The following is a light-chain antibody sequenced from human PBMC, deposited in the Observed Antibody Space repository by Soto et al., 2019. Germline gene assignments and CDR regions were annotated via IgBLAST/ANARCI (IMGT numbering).Light chain of an antibody. CDR1: SSDVGAYHY. J-gene: IGLJ2*01. V-gene: IGLV2-14*03. CDR2: DVS. Sequence: QSALTQPASMSGSPGQSITISCTGTSSDVGAYHYVSWYQHHPGKAPRLMIYDVSYRPSGVSNRFSGSKSGNTASLTISGLHVEDEADYYCSSYASGSTVVFGGGTKLTVL. CDR3: SSYASGSTVV.